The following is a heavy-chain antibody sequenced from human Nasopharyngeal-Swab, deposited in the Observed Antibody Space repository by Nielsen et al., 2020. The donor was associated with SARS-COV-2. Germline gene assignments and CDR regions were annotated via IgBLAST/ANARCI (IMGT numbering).Heavy chain of an antibody. Sequence: GESLTISCTVSGFTFSSYGMHWVRQAPGKGLEWVAVIWYDGSYKYYGDSVKGRFTISRDNSKNTLYLEMNNLRVEDTAVYYCARDRVGWLQLSPGAFDIWGQGTMVTVSS. D-gene: IGHD5-24*01. CDR2: IWYDGSYK. CDR3: ARDRVGWLQLSPGAFDI. V-gene: IGHV3-33*01. J-gene: IGHJ3*02. CDR1: GFTFSSYG.